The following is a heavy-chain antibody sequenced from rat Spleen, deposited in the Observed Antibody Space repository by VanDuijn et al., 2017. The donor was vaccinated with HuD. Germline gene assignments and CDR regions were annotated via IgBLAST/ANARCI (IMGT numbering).Heavy chain of an antibody. J-gene: IGHJ3*01. V-gene: IGHV5-7*01. CDR2: ISYDGSST. D-gene: IGHD2-7*01. Sequence: EVQLVESGGGLVQPGRSLKLSCAASGFTFSDYNMAWVRQVPKKGLEWVATISYDGSSTYYRDSVKGRFTISRDNAKSTLYLQMDSLRSEDTATYYCAAHGPRISRFAYWGQGSLVTVSS. CDR3: AAHGPRISRFAY. CDR1: GFTFSDYN.